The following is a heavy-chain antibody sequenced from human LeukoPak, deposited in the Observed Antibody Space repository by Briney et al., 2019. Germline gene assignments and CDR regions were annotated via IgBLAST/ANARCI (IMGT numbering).Heavy chain of an antibody. CDR1: GYTFTGYY. Sequence: ASVKVSCKASGYTFTGYYLHWVRQAPGQGPEYMGWINPNSGGTYSAQKFQGRVTMTRDTSISTAYMDLSSLGSDDTAVFYCARGRASWGYDYWGQGTLVTVSS. CDR3: ARGRASWGYDY. V-gene: IGHV1-2*02. CDR2: INPNSGGT. D-gene: IGHD7-27*01. J-gene: IGHJ4*02.